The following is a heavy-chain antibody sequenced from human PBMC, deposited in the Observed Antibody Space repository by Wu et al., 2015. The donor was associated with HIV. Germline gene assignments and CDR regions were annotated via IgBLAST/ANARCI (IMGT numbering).Heavy chain of an antibody. CDR3: ARVGGMVTQNGYWFFDL. J-gene: IGHJ2*01. D-gene: IGHD2-21*02. CDR1: GYEFKIYY. CDR2: INPSSGVA. Sequence: QMELVQSGAEVKKPGASVKVSCKARGYEFKIYYLHWVRQAPGQSLEWLGLINPSSGVARYAQKFQGRVTMTRDSPTDHRFLDVNNLTSEDTAVYYCARVGGMVTQNGYWFFDLWGRGSPGHCLL. V-gene: IGHV1-46*02.